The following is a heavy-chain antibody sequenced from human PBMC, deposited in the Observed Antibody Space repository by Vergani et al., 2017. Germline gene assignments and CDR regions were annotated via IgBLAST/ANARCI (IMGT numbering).Heavy chain of an antibody. D-gene: IGHD4-23*01. Sequence: QVQLVQSGAEVKKPGSSVKVSCKASGGTFSSYAISWVRQAPGQGLEWIGGIIPIFGTANYAQKFQGRVTITADESTSTAYMELSSLRSEDTAVYYCARDLLRRHGGNSGVFDYWGQGTLVTVSS. J-gene: IGHJ4*02. CDR2: IIPIFGTA. CDR1: GGTFSSYA. CDR3: ARDLLRRHGGNSGVFDY. V-gene: IGHV1-69*01.